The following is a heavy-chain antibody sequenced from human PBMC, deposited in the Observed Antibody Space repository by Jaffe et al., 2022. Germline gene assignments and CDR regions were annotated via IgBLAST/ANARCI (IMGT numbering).Heavy chain of an antibody. CDR2: IYTSGST. Sequence: QVQLQESGPGLVKPSQTLSLTCTVSGGSISSGSYYWSWIRQPAGKGLEWIGRIYTSGSTNYNPSLKSRVTISVDTSKNQFSLKLSSVTAADTAVYYCAREVPPESYSSGWYAGAFDIWGQGTMVTVSS. D-gene: IGHD6-19*01. CDR1: GGSISSGSYY. CDR3: AREVPPESYSSGWYAGAFDI. V-gene: IGHV4-61*02. J-gene: IGHJ3*02.